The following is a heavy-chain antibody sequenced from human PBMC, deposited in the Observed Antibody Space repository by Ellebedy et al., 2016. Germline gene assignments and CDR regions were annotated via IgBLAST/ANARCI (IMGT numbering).Heavy chain of an antibody. CDR3: ARDMFPRTDTAMADAAFDI. J-gene: IGHJ3*02. Sequence: GGSLRLSCAASGFTFSSYAMSWVRQAPGKGLEWVSAISGSGGSTYYADSVKGRFTISRDNSKNTLYLQMNSLRAEDTAVYYCARDMFPRTDTAMADAAFDIWGQGTMVTVSS. CDR2: ISGSGGST. V-gene: IGHV3-23*01. D-gene: IGHD5-18*01. CDR1: GFTFSSYA.